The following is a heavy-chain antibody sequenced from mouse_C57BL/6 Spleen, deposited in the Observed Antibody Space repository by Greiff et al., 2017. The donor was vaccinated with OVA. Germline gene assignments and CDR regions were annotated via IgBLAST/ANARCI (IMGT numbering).Heavy chain of an antibody. Sequence: EVNVVESGGGLVKPGGSLKLSCAASGFTFSSYAMSWVRQTPEKRLEWVATISDGGSYTYYPDNVKGRFTISRDNAKNNLYLQMSHLKSEDTAMYYCARDRGYDYTAMDYWGQGTSVTVSS. CDR1: GFTFSSYA. D-gene: IGHD2-4*01. V-gene: IGHV5-4*01. J-gene: IGHJ4*01. CDR3: ARDRGYDYTAMDY. CDR2: ISDGGSYT.